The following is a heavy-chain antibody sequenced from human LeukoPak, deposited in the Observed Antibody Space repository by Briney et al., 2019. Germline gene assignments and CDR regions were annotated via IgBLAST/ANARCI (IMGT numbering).Heavy chain of an antibody. J-gene: IGHJ5*02. D-gene: IGHD5-18*01. CDR2: ISYDGCNK. CDR1: GFTFSSYA. V-gene: IGHV3-30*04. Sequence: GGSLRLSCAASGFTFSSYAMHWVRQAPGKGLEWVAVISYDGCNKYYADSVKGRFTISRDNSKNTLYLQMNSLRAEDTAVYYCARNKGPWDHTGWFDPWGQGTLVTVSS. CDR3: ARNKGPWDHTGWFDP.